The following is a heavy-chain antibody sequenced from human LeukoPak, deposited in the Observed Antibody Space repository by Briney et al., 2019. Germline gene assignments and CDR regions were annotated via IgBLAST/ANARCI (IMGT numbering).Heavy chain of an antibody. CDR3: ARGRNAGGLAY. CDR2: ISGSGGST. V-gene: IGHV3-23*01. D-gene: IGHD5-24*01. CDR1: GFTFSSYA. J-gene: IGHJ4*02. Sequence: GGSLRLSCAASGFTFSSYAMSWVRQAPGKGLEWVSAISGSGGSTYYADSVKGRFTISRDNSKNTLYLQMNSLRVEDTAIYYCARGRNAGGLAYWGQGVLVTVSS.